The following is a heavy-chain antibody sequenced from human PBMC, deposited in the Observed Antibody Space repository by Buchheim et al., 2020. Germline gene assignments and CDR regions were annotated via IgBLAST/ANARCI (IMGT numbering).Heavy chain of an antibody. CDR1: GYTFTRHY. CDR3: ARDPRGFWSGFDY. D-gene: IGHD3-3*01. CDR2: INPSGGST. J-gene: IGHJ4*02. V-gene: IGHV1-46*01. Sequence: QVQLVQSGAEVKKPGASVKVSCKASGYTFTRHYIHWVRQAPGQGLEWMGIINPSGGSTSYAQKFQGRVTMTTDTSTSTLYMELGSLRSGDTAVYYCARDPRGFWSGFDYWGQGTL.